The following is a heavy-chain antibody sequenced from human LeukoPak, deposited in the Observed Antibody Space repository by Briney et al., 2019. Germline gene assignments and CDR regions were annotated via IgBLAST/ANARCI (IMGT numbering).Heavy chain of an antibody. CDR2: IYYSGST. D-gene: IGHD4-23*01. Sequence: SETLSLTCTVSGGSISSYYWSWIRQPPGKGLEWIGYIYYSGSTNYNPSLKSRVTISVDTSKNQFSLKLSSVTAADTAVYYCARHRGGSTVVSDWGQGTLVTVSS. CDR1: GGSISSYY. CDR3: ARHRGGSTVVSD. V-gene: IGHV4-59*08. J-gene: IGHJ4*02.